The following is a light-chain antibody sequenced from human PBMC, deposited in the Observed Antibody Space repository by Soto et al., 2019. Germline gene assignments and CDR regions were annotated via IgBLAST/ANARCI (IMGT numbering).Light chain of an antibody. CDR3: QSYYSRLRV. CDR2: GNN. Sequence: QSVLTQPPSVSGAPGQRVTISCTGSSSNIGAGHDVHWYQQLPGKVPKLLIYGNNNRPSGVPDRFSGSKSGTSASLAITGLQVEDEADYYCQSYYSRLRVFGGGTKLTVL. J-gene: IGLJ2*01. V-gene: IGLV1-40*01. CDR1: SSNIGAGHD.